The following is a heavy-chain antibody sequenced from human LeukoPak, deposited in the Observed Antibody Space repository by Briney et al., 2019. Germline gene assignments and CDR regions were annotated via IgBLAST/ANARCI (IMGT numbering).Heavy chain of an antibody. V-gene: IGHV4-30-2*01. CDR1: GGALSSGGYY. CDR3: ARDNIPVAGTGLSWFDP. J-gene: IGHJ5*02. CDR2: IYHSGTP. D-gene: IGHD6-13*01. Sequence: SENLSLTCTVSGGALSSGGYYWTWIRQPPGKGLEWIGIIYHSGTPYYNPSLKSRVTLSVDRSKNQFSLKMTSVTAADTAVYYCARDNIPVAGTGLSWFDPWGQGTLVTVSS.